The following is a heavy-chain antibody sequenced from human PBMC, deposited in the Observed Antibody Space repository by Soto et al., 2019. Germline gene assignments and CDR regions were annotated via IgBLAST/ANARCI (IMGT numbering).Heavy chain of an antibody. Sequence: QVQLVQSGAEVKKPGSSVKVSCKASGGTFSSYTISWVRQAPGQGLEWMGRIIPILGIANYAQKFQGRVTITADKSTSTAYMELSSLRSEDTAVYYCAIRTYYYGSGSPFDPWGQGTLVTVSS. CDR3: AIRTYYYGSGSPFDP. CDR2: IIPILGIA. D-gene: IGHD3-10*01. V-gene: IGHV1-69*02. CDR1: GGTFSSYT. J-gene: IGHJ5*02.